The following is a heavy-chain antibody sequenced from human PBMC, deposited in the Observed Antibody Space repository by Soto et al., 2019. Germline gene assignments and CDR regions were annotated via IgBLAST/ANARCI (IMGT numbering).Heavy chain of an antibody. CDR2: ISSNGGST. CDR1: GFTFSSYA. J-gene: IGHJ3*02. Sequence: GGSLRLSCAASGFTFSSYAMHWVRQAPGKGLEYVSAISSNGGSTYYANSVKGRFTISRDNSKNTLYLQMGSLRAEDIDEYYCARNLAGRPYDAFDIWGQGTMVTVSS. V-gene: IGHV3-64*01. CDR3: ARNLAGRPYDAFDI. D-gene: IGHD6-6*01.